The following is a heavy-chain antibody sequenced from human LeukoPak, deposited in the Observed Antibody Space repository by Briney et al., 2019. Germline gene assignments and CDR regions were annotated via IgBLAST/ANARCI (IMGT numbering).Heavy chain of an antibody. Sequence: PSETLSLTCTVSGGSINSYYWSWIRQPPGKGLEWIGYIYDSGSTSYNPSLKSRVTISVDTSKNQFSLELSSSPAADPAVYYCARRGGNSAYGLDVWGQGTTVTVSS. J-gene: IGHJ6*02. CDR2: IYDSGST. V-gene: IGHV4-59*08. CDR1: GGSINSYY. CDR3: ARRGGNSAYGLDV. D-gene: IGHD4-23*01.